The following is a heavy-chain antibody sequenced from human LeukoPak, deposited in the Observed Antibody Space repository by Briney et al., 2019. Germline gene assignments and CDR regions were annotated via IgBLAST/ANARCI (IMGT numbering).Heavy chain of an antibody. J-gene: IGHJ5*02. CDR3: ASPGSTVTGGPT. Sequence: GGSLRLSCAASGFTFSSYTMTWVRQAPGKGLEWVSSISSSSSYIYYADSVKGRFTISRDNAKNSVYLQMNSLRAEDTARYFCASPGSTVTGGPTWGQGSLVTVSS. V-gene: IGHV3-21*01. CDR1: GFTFSSYT. CDR2: ISSSSSYI. D-gene: IGHD4-17*01.